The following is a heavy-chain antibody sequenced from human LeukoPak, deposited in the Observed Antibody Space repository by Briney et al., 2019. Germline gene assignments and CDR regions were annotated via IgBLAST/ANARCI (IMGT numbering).Heavy chain of an antibody. J-gene: IGHJ4*02. D-gene: IGHD3-10*01. CDR3: ARHGIYYDY. CDR1: GGSISSYY. V-gene: IGHV4-59*08. CDR2: INYSGST. Sequence: SETLSLTCTVSGGSISSYYWSWIRQPPGKGLEWIGYINYSGSTNYNPSLKSRVTISVDTSKNQFSLKLSSVTAADTAVYYCARHGIYYDYWGQGTLVTVSS.